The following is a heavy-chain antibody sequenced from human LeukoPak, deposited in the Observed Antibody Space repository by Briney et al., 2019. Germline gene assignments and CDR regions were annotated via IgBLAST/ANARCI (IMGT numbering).Heavy chain of an antibody. CDR2: IYSGGST. D-gene: IGHD6-13*01. V-gene: IGHV3-66*01. CDR1: GFPFSSNY. CDR3: AREGGIAAAGNDY. Sequence: GESLKISCAASGFPFSSNYMSWVRQAPGKGLEGVSVIYSGGSTYYADSVKGRFTISRDNSKNTLYLQMNSLRAEDTAVYYCAREGGIAAAGNDYWGQGTLVTVSS. J-gene: IGHJ4*02.